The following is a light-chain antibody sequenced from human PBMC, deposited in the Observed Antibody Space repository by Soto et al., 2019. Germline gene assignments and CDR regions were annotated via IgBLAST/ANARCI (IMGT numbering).Light chain of an antibody. CDR2: EVS. CDR3: SSYTSSSTWV. CDR1: SSDVGGYXY. J-gene: IGLJ3*02. Sequence: QSALTQPASVSGSPGQSITISCTGTSSDVGGYXYVSWYQQHPGKAPKLMIYEVSNRPSGVSNRFSGSKSGNTASLTISGLQAEDEADYYCSSYTSSSTWVFGGGTKLTVL. V-gene: IGLV2-14*01.